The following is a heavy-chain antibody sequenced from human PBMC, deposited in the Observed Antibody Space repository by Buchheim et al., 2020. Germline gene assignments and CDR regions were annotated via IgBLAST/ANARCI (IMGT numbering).Heavy chain of an antibody. J-gene: IGHJ3*01. V-gene: IGHV1-2*02. Sequence: QVQLVQSGAEVKKPGASVKVSCKASGYTFTGFHIQWVRQAPGQGLEWMGWINPNSGGTSYAQNYQGRVTMTRDRSISTAYMDLSGLRSDDTAVYYCARTSRSHDASDVWGQGT. CDR1: GYTFTGFH. CDR3: ARTSRSHDASDV. CDR2: INPNSGGT. D-gene: IGHD1-26*01.